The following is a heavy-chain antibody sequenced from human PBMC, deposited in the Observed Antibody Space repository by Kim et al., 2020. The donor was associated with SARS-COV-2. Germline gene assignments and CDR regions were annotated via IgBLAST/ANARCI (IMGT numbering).Heavy chain of an antibody. V-gene: IGHV1-8*01. Sequence: NSGNTGYAQKFQGRLTMTRNTAKSTAYMELSILRSDDTAVYYCARGYAMDVWGQGTTVTVSS. CDR2: NSGNT. J-gene: IGHJ6*02. CDR3: ARGYAMDV.